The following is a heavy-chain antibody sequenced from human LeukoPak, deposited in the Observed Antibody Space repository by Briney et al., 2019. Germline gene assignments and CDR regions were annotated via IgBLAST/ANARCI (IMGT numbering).Heavy chain of an antibody. D-gene: IGHD3-22*01. CDR1: GGSIRSHY. CDR2: IYYSGST. Sequence: SETLSLTCTVSGGSIRSHYWSWIRQPPGRGLEWIGYIYYSGSTNYNPSLKSRVTISVDTSKNQFSLKLSSVTAADTAVYYRARDRGDYDSSGYYGYFDYWGQGALVTVSS. CDR3: ARDRGDYDSSGYYGYFDY. J-gene: IGHJ4*02. V-gene: IGHV4-59*11.